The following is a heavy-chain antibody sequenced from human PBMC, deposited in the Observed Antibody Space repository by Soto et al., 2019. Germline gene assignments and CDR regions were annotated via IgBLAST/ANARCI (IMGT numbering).Heavy chain of an antibody. J-gene: IGHJ4*02. CDR3: ARHSAMFE. V-gene: IGHV4-39*01. CDR1: GAFISRTSHY. D-gene: IGHD3-10*02. Sequence: QLQLQESGPGLVQPSETLSLTCTVSGAFISRTSHYWGWIRQSPGKGLEWIGSIDYSGTTYYSPSLKSRVTISVDTSKNQFSLRLSSVTAADTASYYCARHSAMFEWGQGTLVTVSS. CDR2: IDYSGTT.